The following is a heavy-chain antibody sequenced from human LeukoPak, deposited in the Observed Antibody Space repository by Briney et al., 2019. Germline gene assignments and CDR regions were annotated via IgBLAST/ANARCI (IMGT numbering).Heavy chain of an antibody. V-gene: IGHV4-39*07. J-gene: IGHJ4*02. CDR3: AREWGGSPYYDILTGYYAPFDH. Sequence: PSETLSLTCTVSGGSISSSSYYWGWIRQPPGKGLEWIGSIYYSGSTYYNPSLKSRVTISVDTSKNQFSLTLSSVTAADTAVYYCAREWGGSPYYDILTGYYAPFDHWGQGTLVTVSS. D-gene: IGHD3-9*01. CDR2: IYYSGST. CDR1: GGSISSSSYY.